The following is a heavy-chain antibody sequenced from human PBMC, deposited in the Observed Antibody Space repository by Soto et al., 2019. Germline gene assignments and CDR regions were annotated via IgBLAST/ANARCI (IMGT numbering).Heavy chain of an antibody. Sequence: QITLKESGPTLVKPTQTLTLTCTFSGFSLSTSGVGVGWIRQPPGKALEWLALIYWDDDKRYSPSLKSRLTTTKDTSKIQLDRTMTTMDPMDTATYYYAHTRIVVVPAAPARVSGYFDYWRQGPLVTVSS. CDR3: AHTRIVVVPAAPARVSGYFDY. J-gene: IGHJ4*02. D-gene: IGHD2-2*01. V-gene: IGHV2-5*02. CDR2: IYWDDDK. CDR1: GFSLSTSGVG.